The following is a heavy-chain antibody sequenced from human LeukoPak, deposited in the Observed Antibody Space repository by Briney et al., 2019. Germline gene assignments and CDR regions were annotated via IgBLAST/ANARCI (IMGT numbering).Heavy chain of an antibody. D-gene: IGHD3-10*01. Sequence: GRSLRLSCAASGFIFDDYAMHWVRQAPRKGLEWVSGISWNRGNIGYAGSVKGRFTISRDNAKNSLYLQMNSLRAEDTALYYCAKDIRSGSYLVAAFDIWGQGTMVTVSS. CDR1: GFIFDDYA. CDR3: AKDIRSGSYLVAAFDI. V-gene: IGHV3-9*01. J-gene: IGHJ3*02. CDR2: ISWNRGNI.